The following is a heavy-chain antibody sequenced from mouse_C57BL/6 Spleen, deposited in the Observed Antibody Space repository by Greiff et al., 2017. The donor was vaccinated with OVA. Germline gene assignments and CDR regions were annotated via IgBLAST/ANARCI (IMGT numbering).Heavy chain of an antibody. CDR2: ISYDGSN. CDR3: ARGNLYYFDY. D-gene: IGHD2-1*01. Sequence: DVKLVESGPGLVKPSQSLSLTCSVTGYSITSGYYWNWIRQFPGNKLEWMGYISYDGSNNYNPSLKNRISITRDTSKNQFFLKLNSVTTEDTATYYCARGNLYYFDYWGQGTTLTVSS. J-gene: IGHJ2*01. CDR1: GYSITSGYY. V-gene: IGHV3-6*01.